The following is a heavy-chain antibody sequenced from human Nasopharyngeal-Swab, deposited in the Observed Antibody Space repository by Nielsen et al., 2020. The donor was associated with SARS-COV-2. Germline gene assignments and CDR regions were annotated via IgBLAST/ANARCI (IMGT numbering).Heavy chain of an antibody. CDR2: ISYDGSNK. Sequence: GGSLRLSCAASGFTFSSYGMHWVHQAPGKGLEWVAVISYDGSNKYYADSVKGRFTISRDNSKNTLYLQMNSLRAEDTAVYYCAKVKIQLWLHDAFDIWGQGTMVTVSS. CDR1: GFTFSSYG. D-gene: IGHD5-18*01. V-gene: IGHV3-30*18. J-gene: IGHJ3*02. CDR3: AKVKIQLWLHDAFDI.